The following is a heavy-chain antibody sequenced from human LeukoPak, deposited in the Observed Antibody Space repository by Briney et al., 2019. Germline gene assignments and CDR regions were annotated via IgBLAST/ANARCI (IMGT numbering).Heavy chain of an antibody. CDR1: GGSLSGYY. J-gene: IGHJ6*04. D-gene: IGHD6-13*01. CDR3: ARWGIAVPLDV. Sequence: SETLSLTCAVYGGSLSGYYWSWIRQPPGKGLEWIGEINHSGSTNYNPSLKSRVTISVDTSKNQFSLKLSSVTAADTAVYYCARWGIAVPLDVWGKGTTVTVSS. CDR2: INHSGST. V-gene: IGHV4-34*01.